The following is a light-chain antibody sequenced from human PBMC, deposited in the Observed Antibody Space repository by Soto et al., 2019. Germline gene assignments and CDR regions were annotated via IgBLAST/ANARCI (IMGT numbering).Light chain of an antibody. CDR2: DAS. CDR3: QHRSNWQA. Sequence: ESVLTQSPATQALSRGERASVSFRASQRVGSYLAWYQYKPGQAPRLLIYDASTRATGIPARFSGSGSGTDFTLTISSLEPEDFAVYYCQHRSNWQAFGLGTRLEI. V-gene: IGKV3-11*01. J-gene: IGKJ5*01. CDR1: QRVGSY.